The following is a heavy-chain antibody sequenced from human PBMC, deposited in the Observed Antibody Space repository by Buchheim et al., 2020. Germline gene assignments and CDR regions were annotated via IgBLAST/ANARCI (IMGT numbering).Heavy chain of an antibody. V-gene: IGHV3-15*05. CDR3: STWADCTDTICQFHY. Sequence: EVQLVESGGGLVEPGGTLRLSCATSGFTFANAWMHWVRQTPGKGLEWVARIRSETAGGTADYATPVKDRFTISRDDSENTLYLQMSSLKTEDTAVYYCSTWADCTDTICQFHYWGQGTL. D-gene: IGHD2-8*02. J-gene: IGHJ4*02. CDR1: GFTFANAW. CDR2: IRSETAGGTA.